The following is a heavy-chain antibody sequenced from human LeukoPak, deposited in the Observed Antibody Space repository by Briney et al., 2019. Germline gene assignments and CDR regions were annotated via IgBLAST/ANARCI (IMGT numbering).Heavy chain of an antibody. V-gene: IGHV3-30*04. Sequence: GGSLRLSCAASGFTFSTFAMHRVRQAPGRGLEWVALILYGGSNKYYAGSVKGRFSISRDNSKNTLYLQMNSLRAEDTAVYYCVRATWDYWGQGTLVTVSS. CDR2: ILYGGSNK. CDR3: VRATWDY. J-gene: IGHJ4*02. CDR1: GFTFSTFA.